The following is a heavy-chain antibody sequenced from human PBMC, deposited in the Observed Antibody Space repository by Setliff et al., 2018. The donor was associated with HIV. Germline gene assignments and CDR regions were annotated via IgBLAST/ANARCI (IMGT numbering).Heavy chain of an antibody. J-gene: IGHJ5*02. V-gene: IGHV4-34*01. CDR1: GGPLSGYY. CDR3: ASEKATIPNWFDP. CDR2: IDHSGST. Sequence: NPSETLSLTCAVYGGPLSGYYWSWIRQPPGKGLEWIGEIDHSGSTNYNPPLKSRVTISVDTSKNQFSLKLRSVTAVDTAVYYCASEKATIPNWFDPWGQGTLVTVSS. D-gene: IGHD5-12*01.